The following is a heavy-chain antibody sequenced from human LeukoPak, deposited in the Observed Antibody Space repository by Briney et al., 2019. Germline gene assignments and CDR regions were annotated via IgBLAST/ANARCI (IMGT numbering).Heavy chain of an antibody. D-gene: IGHD5-12*01. J-gene: IGHJ4*02. CDR1: GFTFSSYS. CDR3: AKEVSKVATMGVVDY. V-gene: IGHV3-21*04. Sequence: PGGSLRLSCAASGFTFSSYSMNWVRQAPGKGLEWVSSISSSSSYIYYADSVKGRFTIFRDNAKNSLYLQMNSLRAEDTAVYYCAKEVSKVATMGVVDYWGQGTLVTVSS. CDR2: ISSSSSYI.